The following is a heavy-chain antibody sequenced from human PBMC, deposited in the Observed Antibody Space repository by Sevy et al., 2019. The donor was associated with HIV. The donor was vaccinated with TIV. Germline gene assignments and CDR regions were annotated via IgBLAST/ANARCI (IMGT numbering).Heavy chain of an antibody. D-gene: IGHD6-13*01. CDR1: GFTFDDYA. J-gene: IGHJ6*02. CDR3: AKPYRIAVAGDYYYSGMDV. CDR2: ISWDGGST. V-gene: IGHV3-43D*03. Sequence: GGSLRLSCAVSGFTFDDYAMHWVRQAPGKGLEWVSLISWDGGSTYYADSVKGRLTISRDNSKHSLYLQMNSLRAEDTALYYCAKPYRIAVAGDYYYSGMDVWGQGTTVTVSS.